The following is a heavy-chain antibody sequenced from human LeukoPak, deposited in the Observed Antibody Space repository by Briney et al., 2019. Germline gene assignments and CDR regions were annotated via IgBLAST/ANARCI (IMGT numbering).Heavy chain of an antibody. CDR3: ARDRSPTYYYDSSGYYEFDY. Sequence: GGSLRLSCAASGFTVSNYTINWVRQPPGKGLEWVSSISRRSTYIYYADSVKGRFTISRDNAKNSLYLQMNSLRAGDTAVYYCARDRSPTYYYDSSGYYEFDYWGQGTLVTVSS. V-gene: IGHV3-21*01. J-gene: IGHJ4*02. D-gene: IGHD3-22*01. CDR2: ISRRSTYI. CDR1: GFTVSNYT.